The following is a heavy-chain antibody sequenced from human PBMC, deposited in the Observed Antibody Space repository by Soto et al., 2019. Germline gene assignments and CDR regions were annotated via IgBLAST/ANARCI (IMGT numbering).Heavy chain of an antibody. V-gene: IGHV3-53*01. D-gene: IGHD6-19*01. CDR1: GFNVSDNY. CDR3: VRERRGLGIGFDH. J-gene: IGHJ4*02. Sequence: GGSLRLSCAAAGFNVSDNYMGWVRQAPGKGLEGVSSFFTGGSTDYADSVKGRFTISRDDSKNTVDLQTNSLRAEDPAVYFCVRERRGLGIGFDHWGQGT. CDR2: FFTGGST.